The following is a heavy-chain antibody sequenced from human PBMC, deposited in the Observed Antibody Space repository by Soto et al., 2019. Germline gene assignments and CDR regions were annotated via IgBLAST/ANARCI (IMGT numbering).Heavy chain of an antibody. CDR1: GGSISSGGYS. CDR2: IYHSGST. CDR3: ARVAPITMIPGAFDY. V-gene: IGHV4-30-2*01. D-gene: IGHD3-22*01. J-gene: IGHJ4*02. Sequence: TLSLTCAVSGGSISSGGYSWSWIRQPPGKGLEWIGYIYHSGSTYYNPSLKSRVTISVDRSKNQFSLKLSSVTAADTAVYYCARVAPITMIPGAFDYWGQGTLVTVSS.